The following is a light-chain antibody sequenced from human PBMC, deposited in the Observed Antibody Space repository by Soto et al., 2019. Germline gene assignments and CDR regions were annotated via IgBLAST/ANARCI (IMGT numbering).Light chain of an antibody. Sequence: ETVLTQSPATLSLSPGDRATLSCRASQSVRSTYLAWYQQKPGQAPRLLIYEASTRATGTPARFSGSGSGTEFTLTISSPQSEDFAIYYCQQYKNWWTFGQGTKVDIK. CDR1: QSVRSTY. CDR3: QQYKNWWT. V-gene: IGKV3-15*01. CDR2: EAS. J-gene: IGKJ1*01.